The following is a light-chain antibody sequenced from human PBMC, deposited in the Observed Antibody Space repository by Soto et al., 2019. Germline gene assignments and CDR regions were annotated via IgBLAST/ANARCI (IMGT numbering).Light chain of an antibody. Sequence: NVLTQSPGTLSLSPGERATLSCRASQSLSGNYLAWYQQRPGQAPRLLISGASSRATGIPDRFSGSGSGTDFTLTISRLEPEDFALYYCQHYAHNSPITFGQGTRLEIK. V-gene: IGKV3-20*01. J-gene: IGKJ5*01. CDR2: GAS. CDR3: QHYAHNSPIT. CDR1: QSLSGNY.